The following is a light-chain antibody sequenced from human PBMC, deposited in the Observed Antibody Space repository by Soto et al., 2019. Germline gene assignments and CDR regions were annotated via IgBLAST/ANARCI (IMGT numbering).Light chain of an antibody. J-gene: IGLJ1*01. V-gene: IGLV1-40*01. Sequence: QPVLTQPPSVSGAPGQRVTISCTGSSSNIGAGYDVHWYQQLPGTAPKLLIYHNSNRPSGVPDRFSGSKSGTSAYLAITGLHAEDESDYYCQSYDSSLSGSRVFGTGTKLTVL. CDR1: SSNIGAGYD. CDR3: QSYDSSLSGSRV. CDR2: HNS.